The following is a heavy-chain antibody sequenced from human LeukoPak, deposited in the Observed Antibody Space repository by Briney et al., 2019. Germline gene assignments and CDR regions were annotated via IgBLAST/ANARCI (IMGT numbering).Heavy chain of an antibody. Sequence: PSETLSLTCAVYGGSFSGYYWSWIRQPPGKGLGWIGEINHSGSTNYNPSLKSRVTISVDTSKNQFSLKLSSVTAADTAVYYCARVSGPRVTHPIDYWGQGTLVTVSS. CDR1: GGSFSGYY. D-gene: IGHD2-21*02. J-gene: IGHJ4*02. V-gene: IGHV4-34*01. CDR3: ARVSGPRVTHPIDY. CDR2: INHSGST.